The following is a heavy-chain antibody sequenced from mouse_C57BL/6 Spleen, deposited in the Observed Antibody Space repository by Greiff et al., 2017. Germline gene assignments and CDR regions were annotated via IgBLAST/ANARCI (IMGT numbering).Heavy chain of an antibody. D-gene: IGHD2-3*01. CDR2: IYPGDGDT. Sequence: QVQLKESGPELVKPGASVKISCKASGYAFSSSWMNWVKQRPGKGLEWIGRIYPGDGDTNYNGKFKGKATLTADKSSSTAYMQLSSLTSEDSAVYFCARSSDGLFAYWGQGTLVTVSA. V-gene: IGHV1-82*01. CDR1: GYAFSSSW. J-gene: IGHJ3*01. CDR3: ARSSDGLFAY.